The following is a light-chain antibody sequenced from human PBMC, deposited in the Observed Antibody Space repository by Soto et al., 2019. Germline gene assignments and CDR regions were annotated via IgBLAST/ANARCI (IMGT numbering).Light chain of an antibody. J-gene: IGKJ1*01. CDR1: QSISSW. Sequence: DIQMTQSPSTLSASVGDRVTITCRASQSISSWLAWYQQKPGKAPKLLMYDPSSLDSGVPSRFSGSGSGTEFTLTLSSLQPDDFATYYCQQYNAYPWTFGQGTKVDIK. V-gene: IGKV1-5*01. CDR3: QQYNAYPWT. CDR2: DPS.